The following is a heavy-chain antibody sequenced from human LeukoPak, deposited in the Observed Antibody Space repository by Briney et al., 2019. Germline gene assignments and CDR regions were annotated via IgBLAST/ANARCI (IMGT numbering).Heavy chain of an antibody. CDR2: IIPIFGTA. CDR3: AREGYCSGGSCYRVAFDI. Sequence: ASVKVSCKASGGTFSSYAISWERQAPGQGLEWMGGIIPIFGTANYAQKFQGRVTITTDESTSTAYMELSSLRSEDTAVYYCAREGYCSGGSCYRVAFDIWGQWTMVTVSS. V-gene: IGHV1-69*05. D-gene: IGHD2-15*01. J-gene: IGHJ3*02. CDR1: GGTFSSYA.